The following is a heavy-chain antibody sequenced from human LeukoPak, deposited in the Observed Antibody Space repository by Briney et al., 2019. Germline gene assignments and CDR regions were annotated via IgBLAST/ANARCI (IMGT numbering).Heavy chain of an antibody. CDR1: GGSFSDYY. CDR2: INHSGST. V-gene: IGHV4-34*01. D-gene: IGHD1-26*01. CDR3: ARVGATTTY. J-gene: IGHJ4*02. Sequence: SETLSLTCAVYGGSFSDYYWSWIRQPPGKGLEWIGEINHSGSTNYNPSLKSRVTISVDTSKNQFSLKLSSVTAADTAVYYCARVGATTTYWGQGTLVTVSS.